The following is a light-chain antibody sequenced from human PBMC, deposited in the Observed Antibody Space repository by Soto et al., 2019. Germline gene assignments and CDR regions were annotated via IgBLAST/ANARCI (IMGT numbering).Light chain of an antibody. J-gene: IGLJ1*01. V-gene: IGLV2-14*01. CDR1: SSDVGAYNY. CDR2: AVS. Sequence: QSALTQPASVSGSPGQSITISCTGTSSDVGAYNYVSWYQQHPGRAPKLVIYAVSSRPSGVSNLFSGSESDNTASLTISGLQAEDEADYYCISYTNRGIDVFGTGTKLTVL. CDR3: ISYTNRGIDV.